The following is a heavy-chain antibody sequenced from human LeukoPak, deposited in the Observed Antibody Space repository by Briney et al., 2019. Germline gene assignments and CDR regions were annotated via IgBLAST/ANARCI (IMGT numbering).Heavy chain of an antibody. V-gene: IGHV4-59*08. J-gene: IGHJ4*02. Sequence: PSETLSLTCTVSGGSISSYYWSWIRQPPGKGLESIGYIYYSNTNYNPSLKSRVTISVDTSKNQFSLKLSSVTAADTAVYYCARQNSGYDLGPFAYWGQGILVTVSS. CDR2: IYYSNT. CDR1: GGSISSYY. D-gene: IGHD5-12*01. CDR3: ARQNSGYDLGPFAY.